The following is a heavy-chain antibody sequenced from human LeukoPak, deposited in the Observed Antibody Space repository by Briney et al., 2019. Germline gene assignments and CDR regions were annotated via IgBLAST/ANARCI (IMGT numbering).Heavy chain of an antibody. D-gene: IGHD6-6*01. CDR1: GGSFSGYY. V-gene: IGHV4-34*01. Sequence: SETLSLTCAVYGGSFSGYYWSWIRQPPGKGLEWIGEINHSGSTNYNPSLKSRVTISVDTSKNQFSLKLSSVTAADTAVYYCARLRVPAARGAFDCWGQGTMVTVAS. J-gene: IGHJ3*01. CDR3: ARLRVPAARGAFDC. CDR2: INHSGST.